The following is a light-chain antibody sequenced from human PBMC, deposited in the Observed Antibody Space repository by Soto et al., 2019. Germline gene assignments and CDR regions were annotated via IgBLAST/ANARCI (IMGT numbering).Light chain of an antibody. CDR1: EGIGND. V-gene: IGKV1-6*01. CDR3: LQDRSYPRT. CDR2: AAS. Sequence: AIQMTQPPSSLSASVGDRVTITCRASEGIGNDLGWYQQRPGRAPKLLIYAASSLHSGVPSRFSGSGSGTDFTLTISSLQPEDFAIYYCLQDRSYPRTFGQGTKVDIK. J-gene: IGKJ1*01.